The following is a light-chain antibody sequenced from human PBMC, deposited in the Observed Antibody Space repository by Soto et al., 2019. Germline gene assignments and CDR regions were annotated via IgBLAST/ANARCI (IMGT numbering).Light chain of an antibody. CDR3: QQYDSWRYT. J-gene: IGKJ2*01. V-gene: IGKV3-15*01. CDR1: QSVSST. Sequence: EIVMTQSPASLSVSPGERATLSCRASQSVSSTLAWYQQKPGQAPRLPIYGASTRATGIPARFSGRGSGTDFTLTISSLQSEDFAVYYCQQYDSWRYTFGQGTKLEIK. CDR2: GAS.